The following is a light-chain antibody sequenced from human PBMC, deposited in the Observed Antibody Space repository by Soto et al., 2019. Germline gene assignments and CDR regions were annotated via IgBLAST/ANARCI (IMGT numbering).Light chain of an antibody. V-gene: IGLV1-51*01. J-gene: IGLJ1*01. CDR1: SSNIGKNY. CDR2: DNN. Sequence: QAVLTQPPSVSAAPGQTVTISCSGSSSNIGKNYVSWYQQLPGTAPKLLIYDNNKRPSGIPDRFSGSKSGTSATLGITGLQTGDEADYYCGTWDSSLSAHVFGTGTKLTVL. CDR3: GTWDSSLSAHV.